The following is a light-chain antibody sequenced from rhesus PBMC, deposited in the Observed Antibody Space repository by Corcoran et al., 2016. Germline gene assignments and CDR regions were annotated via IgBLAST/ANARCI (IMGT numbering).Light chain of an antibody. Sequence: DIQMTQSPSSLSASVGDRVTITCQASQGISNSLAWYQQKPGKVPRLLIYKASTLQSGVPSRFSGSGSGTDFTLTISSLQAEDFATYYCQHGYGTPFTFGPGTKLEI. J-gene: IGKJ3*01. CDR3: QHGYGTPFT. CDR1: QGISNS. V-gene: IGKV1-25*01. CDR2: KAS.